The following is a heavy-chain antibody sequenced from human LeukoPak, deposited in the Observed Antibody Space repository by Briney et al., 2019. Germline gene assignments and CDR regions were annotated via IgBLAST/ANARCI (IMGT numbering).Heavy chain of an antibody. V-gene: IGHV1-2*06. D-gene: IGHD3-16*01. CDR3: ARRMVTFGGVDTLDY. CDR2: INPNTGGT. CDR1: GYTFTDYY. J-gene: IGHJ4*02. Sequence: GASVKVSCKASGYTFTDYYIHWVRQAPGQGLEWMGRINPNTGGTNYAQKFQGRVAMTRDTSISTAYMELSRLRSDDMAVYYCARRMVTFGGVDTLDYWGQGTLVTVSS.